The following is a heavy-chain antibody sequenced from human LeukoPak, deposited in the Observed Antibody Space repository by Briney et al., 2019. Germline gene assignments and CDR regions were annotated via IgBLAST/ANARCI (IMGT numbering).Heavy chain of an antibody. Sequence: NPNSGGTNYAQKFQGRVTMTRDTSISTAYMELSRLRSDDTAVYYCATLELAGYSSSWYFDYWGQGTLVTVSS. CDR3: ATLELAGYSSSWYFDY. V-gene: IGHV1-2*02. J-gene: IGHJ4*02. D-gene: IGHD6-13*01. CDR2: NPNSGGT.